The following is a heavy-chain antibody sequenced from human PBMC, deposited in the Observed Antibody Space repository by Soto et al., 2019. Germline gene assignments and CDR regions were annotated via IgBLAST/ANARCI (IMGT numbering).Heavy chain of an antibody. CDR2: ICYSGTT. Sequence: TVSLTGTVSGGAISSGGYYWRWMREHPGKGLEWIGYICYSGTTYYNPSLKSRVTISVDTSKNQFSLKLSYVSAADTAMYSCAPCSLVVLTPTRFDPWRRG. V-gene: IGHV4-31*03. D-gene: IGHD2-15*01. CDR1: GGAISSGGYY. J-gene: IGHJ5*02. CDR3: APCSLVVLTPTRFDP.